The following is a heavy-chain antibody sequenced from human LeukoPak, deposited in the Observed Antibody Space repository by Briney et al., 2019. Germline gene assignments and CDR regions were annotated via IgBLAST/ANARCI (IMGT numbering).Heavy chain of an antibody. CDR1: GFTFSSYG. CDR2: IWYDGSNK. V-gene: IGHV3-33*01. J-gene: IGHJ4*02. Sequence: GRSLRLSCAASGFTFSSYGMHWVRQAPGKGLEWVAVIWYDGSNKYYADSVKGRFTISRDNSKNTPYLQMNSLRAEDTAVYYCARFRGVAGTSPFDYWGQGTLVTVSS. D-gene: IGHD6-19*01. CDR3: ARFRGVAGTSPFDY.